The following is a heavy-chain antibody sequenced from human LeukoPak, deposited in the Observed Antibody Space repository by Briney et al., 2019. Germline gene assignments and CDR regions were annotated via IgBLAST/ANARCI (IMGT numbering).Heavy chain of an antibody. CDR1: GFTFNNYA. Sequence: PGGSLRLSCAASGFTFNNYAMNWVRQAPGKGLEWVSSITGSGGSTYYADSVKGRFTISRDNYKNTLYLQMSSLRAEDTAVHYCAKALSGSGSSLTDWGQGTLVTVSS. V-gene: IGHV3-23*01. J-gene: IGHJ4*02. CDR3: AKALSGSGSSLTD. CDR2: ITGSGGST. D-gene: IGHD3-10*01.